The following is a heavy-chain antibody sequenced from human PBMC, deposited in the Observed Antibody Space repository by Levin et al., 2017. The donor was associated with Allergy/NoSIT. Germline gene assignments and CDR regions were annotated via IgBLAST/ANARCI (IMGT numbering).Heavy chain of an antibody. V-gene: IGHV3-30*04. J-gene: IGHJ6*02. CDR3: ARDSAGLLSHGPLYYYYGMDV. Sequence: GESLKISCAASGFTFSSYAMHWVRQAPGKGLEWVAVISYDGSNKYYADSVKGRFTISRDNSKNTLYLQMNSLRAEDTAVYYCARDSAGLLSHGPLYYYYGMDVWGQGTTVTVSS. CDR2: ISYDGSNK. CDR1: GFTFSSYA. D-gene: IGHD2-21*02.